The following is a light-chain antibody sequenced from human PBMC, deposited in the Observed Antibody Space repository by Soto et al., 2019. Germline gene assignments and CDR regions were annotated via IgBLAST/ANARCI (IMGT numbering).Light chain of an antibody. J-gene: IGLJ1*01. CDR2: DVT. Sequence: QSALTQPRSVSGSPGQSVTISCTGTSSDIGGYHYVSWYQQHPGKAPQLLIYDVTKRPSGVPDRFSGSKSGNMASLTISGLQADDEADYYCHSYAASNTFVFVSVSKVTV. CDR3: HSYAASNTFV. CDR1: SSDIGGYHY. V-gene: IGLV2-11*01.